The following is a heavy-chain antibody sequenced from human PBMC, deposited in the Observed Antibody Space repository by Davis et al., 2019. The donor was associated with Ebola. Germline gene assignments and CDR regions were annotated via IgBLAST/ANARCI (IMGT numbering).Heavy chain of an antibody. V-gene: IGHV4-39*01. CDR1: GGSISSSSYY. CDR3: ARHESTWFWFDP. J-gene: IGHJ5*02. D-gene: IGHD3-10*01. Sequence: MPGGSLRLSCTVSGGSISSSSYYWGWIRQPPGKGLEWIGSIYYSGSTYYNPSLKSRVTISVDTSKNQFSLKLSSVTAADTAVYYCARHESTWFWFDPWGQGTLVTVSS. CDR2: IYYSGST.